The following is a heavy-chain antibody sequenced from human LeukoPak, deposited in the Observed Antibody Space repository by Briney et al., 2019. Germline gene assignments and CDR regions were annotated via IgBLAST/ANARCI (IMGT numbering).Heavy chain of an antibody. D-gene: IGHD6-13*01. CDR3: AREASSTWYAMFDF. CDR2: IIPIFGIT. Sequence: SVKVSCKASGGTFSTLAISWVRQAPGQGLEWMGTIIPIFGITNYAPKFQGRVSITADESTNTAFMELSSLRSEDTAFYFCAREASSTWYAMFDFWGQGTLVTVSS. CDR1: GGTFSTLA. J-gene: IGHJ4*02. V-gene: IGHV1-69*13.